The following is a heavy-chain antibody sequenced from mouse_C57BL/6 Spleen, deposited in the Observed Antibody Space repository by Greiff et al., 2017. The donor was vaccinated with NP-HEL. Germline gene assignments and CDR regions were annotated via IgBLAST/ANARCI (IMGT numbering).Heavy chain of an antibody. V-gene: IGHV1-82*01. CDR1: GYAFSSSW. D-gene: IGHD2-4*01. CDR2: IYPGDGDT. J-gene: IGHJ3*01. Sequence: VQLQQSGPELVKPGASVKISCKASGYAFSSSWMNWVKQRPGKGLEWIGRIYPGDGDTNYNGKFKGKATLTADKSSSTAYMQLSSLTSEDSAVYFCVTIYYDFAWFAYWGQGTLVTVSA. CDR3: VTIYYDFAWFAY.